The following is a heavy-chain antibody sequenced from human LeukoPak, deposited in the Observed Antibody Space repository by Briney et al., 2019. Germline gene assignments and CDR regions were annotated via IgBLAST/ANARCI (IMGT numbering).Heavy chain of an antibody. J-gene: IGHJ3*02. CDR3: ARRTTVVEWAAFDI. Sequence: PGGSLRLSCAASGFTFSSYAMSWVRQAPGKGLEWVSAISGSGGSTYYADSVKGRFTISRDNSKNTVYLQMNRLRAEDTAVYYCARRTTVVEWAAFDIWGQGTMVTVSS. CDR1: GFTFSSYA. V-gene: IGHV3-23*01. D-gene: IGHD4-17*01. CDR2: ISGSGGST.